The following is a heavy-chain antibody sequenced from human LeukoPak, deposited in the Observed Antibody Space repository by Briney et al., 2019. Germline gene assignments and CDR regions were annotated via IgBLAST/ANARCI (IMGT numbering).Heavy chain of an antibody. V-gene: IGHV4-61*02. CDR3: ARDQTYSGSGIYTYFDY. CDR1: GGSISSSRYY. CDR2: IYSTGST. Sequence: SETLSLTCTVSGGSISSSRYYWGWIRQPAGKGLEYLGRIYSTGSTNYNPSLRSRVTISVDTSKNHFSLKLSSVTAADTAVYYCARDQTYSGSGIYTYFDYWGQGILVTVSS. J-gene: IGHJ4*02. D-gene: IGHD3-10*01.